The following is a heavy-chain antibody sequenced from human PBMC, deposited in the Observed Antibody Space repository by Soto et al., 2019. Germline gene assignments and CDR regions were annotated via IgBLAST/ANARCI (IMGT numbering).Heavy chain of an antibody. D-gene: IGHD5-12*01. J-gene: IGHJ4*02. CDR3: ASTYSGYEDFDY. CDR1: GFTFDDYA. CDR2: ISWNGAYI. Sequence: EVQLVESGGGLVQPGRSLRLSCVASGFTFDDYAMHWVRQVPGKGLEWVSVISWNGAYIGYADSVKGRFTISRDNAKNSVSLQMNSLRTEDTALYYCASTYSGYEDFDYWGQGTLVTVSS. V-gene: IGHV3-9*01.